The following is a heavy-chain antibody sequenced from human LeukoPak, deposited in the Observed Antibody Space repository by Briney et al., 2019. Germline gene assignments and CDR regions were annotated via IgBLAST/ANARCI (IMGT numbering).Heavy chain of an antibody. J-gene: IGHJ5*02. D-gene: IGHD3-10*01. CDR2: IHYDGTNE. CDR1: GFTLSSYE. Sequence: GGSLRLSCAASGFTLSSYEMNWVRQAPGKGLEWVAFIHYDGTNEYYADSVKGRFTISRDNFKNTLSLQMNGLRVEDTALYYCVNSGFDPWGQGTLVTVSS. CDR3: VNSGFDP. V-gene: IGHV3-30*02.